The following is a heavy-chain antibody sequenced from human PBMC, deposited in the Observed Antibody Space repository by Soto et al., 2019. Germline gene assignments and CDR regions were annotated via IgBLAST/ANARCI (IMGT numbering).Heavy chain of an antibody. D-gene: IGHD2-15*01. Sequence: ASVKVSCRASGGSLSTNPISWVRQAPGQGLEWMGGTGSGTGPGNHAQKFQGRLTVTADKSTSTVYMELTNLSSEDTAVYYCARRDSGGFYRFFDSWGQGTLVTVSS. CDR2: TGSGTGPG. V-gene: IGHV1-69*06. CDR3: ARRDSGGFYRFFDS. CDR1: GGSLSTNP. J-gene: IGHJ4*02.